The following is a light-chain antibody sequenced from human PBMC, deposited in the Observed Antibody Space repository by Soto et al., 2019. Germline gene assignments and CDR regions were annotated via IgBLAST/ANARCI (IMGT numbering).Light chain of an antibody. J-gene: IGKJ3*01. CDR3: QQRYNTPFT. CDR1: QSISTY. V-gene: IGKV1-39*01. CDR2: AAS. Sequence: IQMTQSPSSLSASVGDRVTITCRTSQSISTYLQWYQQKPGRVPKLLVYAASSLQSGVPSRFSGSGSGTDFTLTISGLHPEDFATYYCQQRYNTPFTFGPGTRVDIK.